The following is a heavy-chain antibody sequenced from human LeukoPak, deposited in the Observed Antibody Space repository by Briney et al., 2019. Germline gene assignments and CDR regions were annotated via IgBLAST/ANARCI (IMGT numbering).Heavy chain of an antibody. D-gene: IGHD3-22*01. J-gene: IGHJ4*02. CDR2: MNPNSGNT. CDR3: ARGRTINYYDSSGPSGY. CDR1: GYTFTSYD. V-gene: IGHV1-8*01. Sequence: ASVKVSCKASGYTFTSYDINWVRQAPGQGLEWMGWMNPNSGNTGYAQKFQGRVTMTRNTSISTAYMELSSLRSEDTAVYYCARGRTINYYDSSGPSGYWGQGTLVTVSS.